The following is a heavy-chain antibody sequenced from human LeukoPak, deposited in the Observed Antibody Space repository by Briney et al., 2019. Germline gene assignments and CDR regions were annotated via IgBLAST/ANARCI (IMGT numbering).Heavy chain of an antibody. CDR3: ARDVGVVAADLDH. D-gene: IGHD6-25*01. CDR2: IWYDGSNK. Sequence: GGSLRLSCAVSGFTFSSHGMHWVRQAPGKGLEWVAVIWYDGSNKYYADSVKGRFTISREDSKNTLYLQMSSLRVEDTGVYYCARDVGVVAADLDHWGQGTLVTVSS. J-gene: IGHJ4*02. V-gene: IGHV3-33*01. CDR1: GFTFSSHG.